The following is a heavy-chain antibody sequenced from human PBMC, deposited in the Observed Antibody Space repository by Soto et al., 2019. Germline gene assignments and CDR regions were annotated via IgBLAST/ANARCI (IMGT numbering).Heavy chain of an antibody. J-gene: IGHJ4*02. Sequence: QVQLQESGPGLVKPSETLSLTCTVSGGSISNHYWSWIRQPPGKGLEWIGYIYYNGNTNYNPSLKSRVTMSVDTSKNQFSLKLSSVTAAATAVYYCARSNWYSEYWGQGTLVTVSS. CDR3: ARSNWYSEY. CDR2: IYYNGNT. V-gene: IGHV4-59*11. D-gene: IGHD7-27*01. CDR1: GGSISNHY.